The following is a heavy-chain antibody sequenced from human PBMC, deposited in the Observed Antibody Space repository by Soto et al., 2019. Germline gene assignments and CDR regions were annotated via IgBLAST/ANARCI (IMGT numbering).Heavy chain of an antibody. V-gene: IGHV3-66*01. CDR3: ARSRTGTTYGGMDV. Sequence: SRVSQATGKGLEWVSGIHSGGDTHYADSVRGRFTISRDKSKNTLYLQMNSLRAEDTAVYYCARSRTGTTYGGMDVWGQGTTVTVSS. D-gene: IGHD1-7*01. J-gene: IGHJ6*02. CDR2: IHSGGDT.